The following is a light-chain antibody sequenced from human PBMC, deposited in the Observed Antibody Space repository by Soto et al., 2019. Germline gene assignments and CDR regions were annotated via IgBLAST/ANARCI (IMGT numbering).Light chain of an antibody. Sequence: DIQMTQSPSTLSASVGDRVTITCRASQSISSWLAWYQQKPGKAPKLLIYDAYNLETGVPSTFSGNGYGTDFTFTISSLRPEDIATYYCQKSDHLPLFGPGTKVDIK. CDR2: DAY. J-gene: IGKJ3*01. V-gene: IGKV1-33*01. CDR3: QKSDHLPL. CDR1: QSISSW.